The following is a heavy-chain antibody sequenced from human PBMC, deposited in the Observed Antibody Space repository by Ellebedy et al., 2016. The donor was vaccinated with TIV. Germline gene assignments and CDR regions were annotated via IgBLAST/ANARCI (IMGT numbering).Heavy chain of an antibody. Sequence: MPSETLSLTCTVSGGSISNYYWSWVRQPPGKGLEWIGYISYSGTTNYNPSLKSRVTISEDTSKSQVSLKMSSVTAAETAVYYCARGEVVVVPPANYYYFGMDVWGQGTTVTVSS. J-gene: IGHJ6*02. CDR1: GGSISNYY. V-gene: IGHV4-59*01. CDR2: ISYSGTT. CDR3: ARGEVVVVPPANYYYFGMDV. D-gene: IGHD2-2*01.